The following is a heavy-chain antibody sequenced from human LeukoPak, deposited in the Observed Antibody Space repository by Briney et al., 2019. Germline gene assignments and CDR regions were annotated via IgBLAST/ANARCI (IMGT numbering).Heavy chain of an antibody. Sequence: PGGSLRLSCAASGFTFSSYAMHWVRQAPGKGLEWVAVISYDGSNKYYADSVKGRFTISRDNSKNTLYLQMNSLRAEDTAVYYCASGTGDLNYWGQGTLVTVSS. CDR2: ISYDGSNK. D-gene: IGHD7-27*01. V-gene: IGHV3-30-3*01. CDR3: ASGTGDLNY. J-gene: IGHJ4*02. CDR1: GFTFSSYA.